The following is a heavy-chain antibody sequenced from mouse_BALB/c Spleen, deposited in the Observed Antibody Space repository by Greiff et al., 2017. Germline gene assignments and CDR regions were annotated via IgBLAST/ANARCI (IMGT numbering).Heavy chain of an antibody. Sequence: LQQPGAELVKPGASVKMSCKASGYTFTSYNMHWVKQTPGQGLEWIGAIYPGNGDTSYNQKFKGKATLTADKSSSTAYMQLSSLTSEDSAVYYCARDRDYRYDKDAMDYWGQGTSVTVSS. V-gene: IGHV1-12*01. CDR2: IYPGNGDT. J-gene: IGHJ4*01. CDR1: GYTFTSYN. CDR3: ARDRDYRYDKDAMDY. D-gene: IGHD2-14*01.